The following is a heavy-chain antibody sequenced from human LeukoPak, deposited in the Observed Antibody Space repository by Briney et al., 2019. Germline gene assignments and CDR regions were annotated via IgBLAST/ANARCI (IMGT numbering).Heavy chain of an antibody. CDR3: ARGLRYFDWLLEYYFDY. CDR1: GFTFSSYA. Sequence: QSGGSLRLSCAASGFTFSSYAMSWVRQAPGKGLEWVSAISGSGGSTYYADSVKGRFTISRDNSKNTLYLQMNSLRAEDTAVYYCARGLRYFDWLLEYYFDYWGQGTLVTVSS. CDR2: ISGSGGST. V-gene: IGHV3-23*01. J-gene: IGHJ4*02. D-gene: IGHD3-9*01.